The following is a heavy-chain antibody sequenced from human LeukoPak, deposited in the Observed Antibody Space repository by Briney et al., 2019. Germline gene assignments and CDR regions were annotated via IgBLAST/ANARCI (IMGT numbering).Heavy chain of an antibody. V-gene: IGHV4-39*01. D-gene: IGHD6-13*01. J-gene: IGHJ3*02. CDR1: GGSISSSSYS. Sequence: SETLSLTCTVSGGSISSSSYSWGWIRQPPGKGLEWIGSIYYSGSTYYNPSLKSRVTISVDTSKNQFSLKLSSVTAADTAVYYCARPRQLVLRDAFDIWGQGTMVTVSS. CDR3: ARPRQLVLRDAFDI. CDR2: IYYSGST.